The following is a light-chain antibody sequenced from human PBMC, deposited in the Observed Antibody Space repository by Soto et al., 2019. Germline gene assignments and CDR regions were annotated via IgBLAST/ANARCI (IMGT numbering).Light chain of an antibody. CDR1: QRISNW. J-gene: IGKJ1*01. CDR3: QQYKNGWA. Sequence: DIQMTQSPSTLSASIGDRVTITCRASQRISNWLAWYQQKPGKAPNLLIYKASSLQSGVPSRFSGSGSGTEFTLTINSLQPDDFATYYCQQYKNGWAFGQGTKVEI. V-gene: IGKV1-5*03. CDR2: KAS.